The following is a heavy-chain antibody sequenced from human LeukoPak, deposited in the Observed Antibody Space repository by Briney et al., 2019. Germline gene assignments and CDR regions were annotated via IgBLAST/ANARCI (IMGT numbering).Heavy chain of an antibody. D-gene: IGHD2-8*02. J-gene: IGHJ4*02. V-gene: IGHV4-31*03. CDR1: GGSISSGGYY. CDR3: VRDPGPPHDVFDY. CDR2: IYYSGST. Sequence: SQTLSLTCTVSGGSISSGGYYWSWIRQHPGKGLEWIGYIYYSGSTYYNPSLKSRVTISVDTSKNQFSLKLSSVTAADTAVYYCVRDPGPPHDVFDYWGQGTLVTVSS.